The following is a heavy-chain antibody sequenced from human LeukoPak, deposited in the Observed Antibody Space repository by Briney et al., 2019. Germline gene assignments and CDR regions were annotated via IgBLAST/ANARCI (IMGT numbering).Heavy chain of an antibody. D-gene: IGHD1-26*01. CDR1: GFTFSTYV. Sequence: GGSLRLSCAASGFTFSTYVMSWVRQAPGKGLEWVSTMSESGGITHYADFVKGRFTISRDNSKNTLYLQMNSLRVEDTAVYYCARDLGVFVGAEDYWGQGTLVTVSS. CDR2: MSESGGIT. CDR3: ARDLGVFVGAEDY. V-gene: IGHV3-23*01. J-gene: IGHJ4*02.